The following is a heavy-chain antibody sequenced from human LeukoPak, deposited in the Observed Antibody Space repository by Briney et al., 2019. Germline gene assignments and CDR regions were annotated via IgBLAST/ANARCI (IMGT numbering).Heavy chain of an antibody. Sequence: GSLRLSCAASGFTFSSYAMSWVRQAPGKGLEWVSAISGSGGSTYYADSVKGRFTISRDNSKSTLYLQMNSLSAEDTAVYYCAKLPNFYDSSGYYDYWGQGTLVTVSS. CDR2: ISGSGGST. CDR1: GFTFSSYA. D-gene: IGHD3-22*01. CDR3: AKLPNFYDSSGYYDY. J-gene: IGHJ4*02. V-gene: IGHV3-23*01.